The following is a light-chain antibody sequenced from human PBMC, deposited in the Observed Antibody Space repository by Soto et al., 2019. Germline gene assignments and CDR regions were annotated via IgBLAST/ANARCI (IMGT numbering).Light chain of an antibody. Sequence: QSVVTQPPSVSGAPGQRVTISCTGSSSNIGAGYDVHWYQQFPGRAPKLLIYGNKNRPSGVPDRFSASKSGPSASLDITGLQSDDESDYYCQSFDTRLNTVVFGCGTTLTVL. J-gene: IGLJ2*01. V-gene: IGLV1-40*01. CDR1: SSNIGAGYD. CDR2: GNK. CDR3: QSFDTRLNTVV.